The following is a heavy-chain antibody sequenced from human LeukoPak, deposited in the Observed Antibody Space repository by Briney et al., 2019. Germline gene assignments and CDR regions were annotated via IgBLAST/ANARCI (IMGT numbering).Heavy chain of an antibody. CDR2: ISTSSSTI. Sequence: GGSLRLSCAASGFTFRSYSMHWVRQAPGKGLEWLSFISTSSSTIYYADSVKGRFTISRDNSKNTLYLQMNSLRAEDTAIYYCASERDSSGYYSKDPFDYWGQGTLVTVSS. CDR3: ASERDSSGYYSKDPFDY. CDR1: GFTFRSYS. J-gene: IGHJ4*02. V-gene: IGHV3-48*01. D-gene: IGHD3-22*01.